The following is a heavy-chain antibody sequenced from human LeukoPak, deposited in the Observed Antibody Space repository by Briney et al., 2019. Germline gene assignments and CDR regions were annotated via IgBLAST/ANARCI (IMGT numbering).Heavy chain of an antibody. J-gene: IGHJ4*02. Sequence: GGSLRRSCAASGFTFDDYAMHWVRQAPGKGLEWVSLISWDGGSTYYADSVKGRFTISRDNSKNSLYLQMNSLRAEDTALYYCAKDGGIGYYYDSSGYYPFDYWGQGTLVTVSS. D-gene: IGHD3-22*01. CDR3: AKDGGIGYYYDSSGYYPFDY. V-gene: IGHV3-43D*03. CDR1: GFTFDDYA. CDR2: ISWDGGST.